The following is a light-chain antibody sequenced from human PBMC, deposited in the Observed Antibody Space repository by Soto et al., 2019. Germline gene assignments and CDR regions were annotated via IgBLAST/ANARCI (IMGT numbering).Light chain of an antibody. CDR1: QSVSSN. Sequence: EIVMTQSPATLSVSPGERATLSCRASQSVSSNLAWYQQKPGQAPRLLIYGASSRAAGAPARFSGSGSGTDFTLTISSLQSEDFAVYYCQQYNNWPQTFGQGTKVDIK. CDR3: QQYNNWPQT. CDR2: GAS. V-gene: IGKV3-15*01. J-gene: IGKJ1*01.